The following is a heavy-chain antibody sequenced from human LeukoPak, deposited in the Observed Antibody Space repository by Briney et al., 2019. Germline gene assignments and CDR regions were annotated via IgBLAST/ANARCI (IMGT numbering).Heavy chain of an antibody. V-gene: IGHV4-61*05. CDR1: GYSISSGYC. CDR2: IYYSGST. D-gene: IGHD2-2*01. J-gene: IGHJ4*02. CDR3: ARVKRKYQVLKPLHETPSHYFDY. Sequence: SETLSLTCTVSGYSISSGYCWGWIRQPPGKGLEWIGYIYYSGSTNYNPSLKSRVTISVDTSKNQFSLKLSSVTAADTAMYYCARVKRKYQVLKPLHETPSHYFDYWGQGTLVTVSS.